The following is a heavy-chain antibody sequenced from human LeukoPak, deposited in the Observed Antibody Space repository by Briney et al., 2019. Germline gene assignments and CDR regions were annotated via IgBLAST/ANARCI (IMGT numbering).Heavy chain of an antibody. J-gene: IGHJ6*03. CDR1: GGSFSGYY. V-gene: IGHV4-34*01. Sequence: SETLSLTCAVYGGSFSGYYWSWIRQPPGKGLEWIGEINHSGSTNYNPSLKSRVTISVDTTKNQFSLQLISVTAADTAVYYCARGSGRVTTSAYYYYYMDVWGKGTTVTVSS. CDR3: ARGSGRVTTSAYYYYYMDV. D-gene: IGHD4-17*01. CDR2: INHSGST.